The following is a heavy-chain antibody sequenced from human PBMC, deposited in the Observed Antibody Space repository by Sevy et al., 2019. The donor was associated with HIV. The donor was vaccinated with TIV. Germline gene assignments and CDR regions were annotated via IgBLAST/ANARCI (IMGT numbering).Heavy chain of an antibody. Sequence: GGSLRLSCAASGFTFNTYGMHWVRRAPGKGLDWVAYQRYDGSTKYFTDSVKGRFTISRDNSRNTLYLQMNSLRPADTAVYYCVKGLGMVQGALLSDDIWGQGTMVTVSS. CDR1: GFTFNTYG. V-gene: IGHV3-30*02. J-gene: IGHJ3*02. D-gene: IGHD3-10*01. CDR2: QRYDGSTK. CDR3: VKGLGMVQGALLSDDI.